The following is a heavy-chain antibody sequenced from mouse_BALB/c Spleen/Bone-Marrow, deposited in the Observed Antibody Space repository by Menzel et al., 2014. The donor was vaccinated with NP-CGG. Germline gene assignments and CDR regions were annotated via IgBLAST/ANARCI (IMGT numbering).Heavy chain of an antibody. D-gene: IGHD2-1*01. CDR3: VRKDGKGSDY. CDR2: IDPSDSET. J-gene: IGHJ2*01. Sequence: VQLQQSGAELVRPGASVKLSCKASGYTFTGYWMNWVKQRPGQGLEWIGMIDPSDSETHYNEMFKDEATLTVDKSSSTVYMQFSGLTSEDSAVYYCVRKDGKGSDYWGQGTLSQSPQ. CDR1: GYTFTGYW. V-gene: IGHV1-61*01.